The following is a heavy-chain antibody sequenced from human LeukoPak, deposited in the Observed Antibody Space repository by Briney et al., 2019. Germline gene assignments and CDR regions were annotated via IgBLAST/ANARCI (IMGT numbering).Heavy chain of an antibody. Sequence: SVKVSCKASGGTFSSYAISWVRQAPGQGLEWMGRIIPILGIANYAQKFQGRVTITADKSTSTAYMELSSLRSEDTAVYYCARSGRWLPQFPFDYWGQGTLVTVSS. V-gene: IGHV1-69*04. CDR1: GGTFSSYA. J-gene: IGHJ4*02. D-gene: IGHD5-24*01. CDR2: IIPILGIA. CDR3: ARSGRWLPQFPFDY.